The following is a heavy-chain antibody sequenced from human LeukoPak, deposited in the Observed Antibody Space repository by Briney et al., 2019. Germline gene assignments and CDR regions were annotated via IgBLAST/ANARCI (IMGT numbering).Heavy chain of an antibody. Sequence: SETLSLTCAVYGESFSGNYWTWIRQSPGRGLEWIGEINHSGGTNYNPSLKSRVTLSVDTSKNQFSVNLTSVTAADTAVYYCARQVPWSGLYGGVGGYSYYYMDVWGKGTTVTVSS. D-gene: IGHD3-3*01. V-gene: IGHV4-34*01. CDR3: ARQVPWSGLYGGVGGYSYYYMDV. J-gene: IGHJ6*03. CDR1: GESFSGNY. CDR2: INHSGGT.